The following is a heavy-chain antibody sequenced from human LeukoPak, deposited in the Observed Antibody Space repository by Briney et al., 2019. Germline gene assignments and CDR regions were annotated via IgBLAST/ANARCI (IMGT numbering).Heavy chain of an antibody. V-gene: IGHV3-30*02. CDR2: IRNDGSNK. D-gene: IGHD3-10*01. CDR1: GFTFASYG. J-gene: IGHJ4*02. CDR3: AKAFYGSGSYPQDY. Sequence: PGGSLRLSCAASGFTFASYGMHWVRQAPGKGLEWLAFIRNDGSNKYYADSVKGRFTISRDNSKNTLCLQMSSLRAEDTAVYYCAKAFYGSGSYPQDYWGQGTLVTVSS.